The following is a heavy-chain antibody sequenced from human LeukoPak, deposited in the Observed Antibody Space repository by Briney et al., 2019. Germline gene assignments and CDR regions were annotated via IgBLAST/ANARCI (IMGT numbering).Heavy chain of an antibody. CDR3: ATHCSSVSCSLATFDI. CDR2: INQDGSEK. D-gene: IGHD2-2*01. J-gene: IGHJ3*02. Sequence: PGGSLRLSCAASGFTFTNYWMSWVRQAPGKGLEWVANINQDGSEKFYVDSVKGRFTISRDNARTSLYLQMNSLRAEDTAVYYCATHCSSVSCSLATFDIWGQGTMVTVSS. CDR1: GFTFTNYW. V-gene: IGHV3-7*01.